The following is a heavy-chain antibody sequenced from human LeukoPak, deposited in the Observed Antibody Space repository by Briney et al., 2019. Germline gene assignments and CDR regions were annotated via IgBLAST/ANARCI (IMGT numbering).Heavy chain of an antibody. V-gene: IGHV1-2*02. CDR1: AYSFTDYY. J-gene: IGHJ5*02. CDR3: ARDFSNPTTRYGDYVGGFDP. D-gene: IGHD4-17*01. Sequence: ASVKVSCKASAYSFTDYYIYWVRQAPGQGLEWMGWINPNSGGTNYAQKFQGRVTMTRDTSISTAYMELSRLRSDDTAVYYCARDFSNPTTRYGDYVGGFDPWGQGTLVTVSS. CDR2: INPNSGGT.